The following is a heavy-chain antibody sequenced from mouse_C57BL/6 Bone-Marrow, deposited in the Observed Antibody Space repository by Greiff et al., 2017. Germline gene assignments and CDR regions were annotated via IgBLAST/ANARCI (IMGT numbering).Heavy chain of an antibody. Sequence: QVQLKESGAELARPGASVKLSCKASGYTFTSYGISWVKQRTGQGLEWIGEIYPRSGNTYYNEQFQGKATLTADTSSSTAYMWLRSLTSEDSAVYFCARSPYCYGSSYGGYWGQGTTLTGSA. V-gene: IGHV1-81*01. CDR1: GYTFTSYG. D-gene: IGHD1-1*01. J-gene: IGHJ2*01. CDR2: IYPRSGNT. CDR3: ARSPYCYGSSYGGY.